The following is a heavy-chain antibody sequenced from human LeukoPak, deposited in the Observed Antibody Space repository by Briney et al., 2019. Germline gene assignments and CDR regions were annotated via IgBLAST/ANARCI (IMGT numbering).Heavy chain of an antibody. Sequence: GESLKISCKGSGYSFTNYWIAWVRQMPGKGLEWMGVIYPGDSDTTYSPSFQGQVTISADKSISTAYLQWSSLKASDIAMYYCARHYDSSGSNMGDAFDIWGRGTMVTVSS. CDR3: ARHYDSSGSNMGDAFDI. CDR2: IYPGDSDT. CDR1: GYSFTNYW. V-gene: IGHV5-51*01. J-gene: IGHJ3*02. D-gene: IGHD3-22*01.